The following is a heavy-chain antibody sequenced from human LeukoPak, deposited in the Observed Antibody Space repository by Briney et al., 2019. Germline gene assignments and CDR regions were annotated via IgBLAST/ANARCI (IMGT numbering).Heavy chain of an antibody. V-gene: IGHV4-59*08. Sequence: SETLSLTCSVSGGSISSYHWSWVRQPPGKGLEWIGYIYYIGSTNYNPSLRGRATISVDTSNNQFYLKLSSVTAADTAVYYCARRGYSSGSNWFDPWGQGTLVTVSS. D-gene: IGHD6-19*01. CDR3: ARRGYSSGSNWFDP. CDR2: IYYIGST. CDR1: GGSISSYH. J-gene: IGHJ5*02.